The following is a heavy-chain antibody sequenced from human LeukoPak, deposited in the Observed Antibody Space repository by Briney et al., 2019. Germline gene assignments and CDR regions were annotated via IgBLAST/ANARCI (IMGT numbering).Heavy chain of an antibody. J-gene: IGHJ4*02. CDR3: ARVLGPTFFDY. CDR2: MYHTGIT. Sequence: SETLSLTCTVSGYSISSGYYWGWIRQPPGKGLEWIGTMYHTGITYYNPSLKSRVTISVDTSKNQFSLNLNSLTAADTAVYHCARVLGPTFFDYWGQGTLVTVSS. V-gene: IGHV4-38-2*02. CDR1: GYSISSGYY.